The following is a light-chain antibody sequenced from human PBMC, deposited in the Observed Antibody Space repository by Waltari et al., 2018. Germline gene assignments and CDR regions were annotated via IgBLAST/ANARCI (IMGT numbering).Light chain of an antibody. Sequence: EIVLTQSPGTLSLSVGERATVSCRASESVSRALAWYQQKPGQAPSPLIYGASTRATRXXXRFSGSGSGTDXSLTISRLEPDDFAVYYCQHYLRLPVTFGQGTTVEI. CDR2: GAS. CDR1: ESVSRA. CDR3: QHYLRLPVT. V-gene: IGKV3-20*01. J-gene: IGKJ1*01.